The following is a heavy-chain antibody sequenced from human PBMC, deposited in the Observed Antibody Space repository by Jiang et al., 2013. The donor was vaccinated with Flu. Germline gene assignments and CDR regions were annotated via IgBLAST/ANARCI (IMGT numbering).Heavy chain of an antibody. CDR1: GGSVTSDTYY. Sequence: GSGLVKPSETLSLTCTVSGGSVTSDTYYWVWIRQPPGEGLEWIGSIYYSGSTYYNPSLKSRVTMSVDTSKHQFSLRLTSVTAADTAVYYCARAQKYSGFELPYFDYVGPGNPGHRLL. D-gene: IGHD5-12*01. CDR3: ARAQKYSGFELPYFDY. V-gene: IGHV4-39*07. J-gene: IGHJ4*02. CDR2: IYYSGST.